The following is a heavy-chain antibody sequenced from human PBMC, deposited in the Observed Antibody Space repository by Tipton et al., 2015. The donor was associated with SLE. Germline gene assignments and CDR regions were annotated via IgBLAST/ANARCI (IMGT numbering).Heavy chain of an antibody. CDR2: ISYDGSNK. CDR3: ARSLGYCSGGSCWPSDY. V-gene: IGHV3-30*04. Sequence: QLVQSGGGVVQPGRSLRLSCAASGFTFSSYTMHWVRQAPGKGLEWVAVISYDGSNKYYADSVKGRFTTPRDNSKNTLYLHMNSLRAEDTAVYYCARSLGYCSGGSCWPSDYWGQGTLVTVSS. D-gene: IGHD2-15*01. CDR1: GFTFSSYT. J-gene: IGHJ4*02.